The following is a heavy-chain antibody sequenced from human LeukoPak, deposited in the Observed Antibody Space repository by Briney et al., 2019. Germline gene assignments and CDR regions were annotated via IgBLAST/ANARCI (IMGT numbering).Heavy chain of an antibody. CDR3: ARGRYYGSGRDSPNNWFDP. J-gene: IGHJ5*02. CDR1: GGSISSYY. D-gene: IGHD3-10*01. V-gene: IGHV4-59*01. CDR2: IYYSGST. Sequence: SETLSLTCTVSGGSISSYYWSWIRQPSGKGLEWIGYIYYSGSTNYNPSLKSRVTISVDTSKNQFSLKLSSVTAADTAVYYCARGRYYGSGRDSPNNWFDPWGQGTLVTVSS.